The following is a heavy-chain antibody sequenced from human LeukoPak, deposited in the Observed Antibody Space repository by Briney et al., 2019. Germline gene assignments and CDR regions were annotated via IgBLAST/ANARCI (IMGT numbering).Heavy chain of an antibody. J-gene: IGHJ4*02. CDR1: GDSVSSNSAA. D-gene: IGHD2-15*01. Sequence: SQTLSLTCAISGDSVSSNSAAWNWIRQFPSRGLEWLGRTYYRSKWYNDYAVSVKSRITINPDTSKNQFSLQLNSVTPEDTAVYYCARTDCSGGSCYLAYWGQGTLVTVSS. V-gene: IGHV6-1*01. CDR2: TYYRSKWYN. CDR3: ARTDCSGGSCYLAY.